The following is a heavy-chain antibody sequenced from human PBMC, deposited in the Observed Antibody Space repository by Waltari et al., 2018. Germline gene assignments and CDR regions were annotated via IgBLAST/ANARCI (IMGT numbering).Heavy chain of an antibody. CDR2: IFWDDDK. D-gene: IGHD3-10*01. CDR1: GFSLSTNGMG. J-gene: IGHJ4*02. Sequence: QVTLKESGPALVKPTQTLTLTCTFSGFSLSTNGMGVGWIRQPSRKTLEWLAHIFWDDDKSYNTSLKNRLTVSKDTSKNQVFLTMTNMDPVDTATYYCARSDRGFDYWGQGVLVTVSS. V-gene: IGHV2-70*04. CDR3: ARSDRGFDY.